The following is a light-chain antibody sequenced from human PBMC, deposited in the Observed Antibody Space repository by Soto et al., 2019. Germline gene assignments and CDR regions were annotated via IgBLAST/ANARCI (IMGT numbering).Light chain of an antibody. CDR3: ETWYTNTWV. J-gene: IGLJ3*02. Sequence: QAVLTQSSSASASLGSSVKLTCTLSSGHSGYTIAWHQQQPGKAPRYLMKLEGSGNYNKGSGLPDRFSGSSSGADRFLTISDLQSEDEADYYCETWYTNTWVFGGGTKLTVL. CDR2: LEGSGNY. V-gene: IGLV4-60*03. CDR1: SGHSGYT.